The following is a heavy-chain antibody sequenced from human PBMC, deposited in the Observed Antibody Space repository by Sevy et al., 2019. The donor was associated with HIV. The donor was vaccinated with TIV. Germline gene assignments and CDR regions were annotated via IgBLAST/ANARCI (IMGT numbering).Heavy chain of an antibody. CDR2: LSFGCGEI. J-gene: IGHJ4*02. D-gene: IGHD2-8*01. V-gene: IGHV3-23*01. Sequence: GGSLRLSCAASGFNFSKYSMSWVRQPPGKGLEWVSTLSFGCGEINHADSVKGRFTISRDNSKNSLYLQMNNLRAEDPAVYYCAREGCTKPHDYWGQGTLFTVSS. CDR1: GFNFSKYS. CDR3: AREGCTKPHDY.